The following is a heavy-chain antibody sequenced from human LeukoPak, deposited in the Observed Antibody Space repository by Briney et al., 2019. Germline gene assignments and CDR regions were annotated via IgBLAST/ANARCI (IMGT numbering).Heavy chain of an antibody. CDR1: GFTFDGYA. J-gene: IGHJ4*02. CDR3: AKDIVSGYCSGGSCYHYFVY. V-gene: IGHV3-43*02. D-gene: IGHD2-15*01. CDR2: VSGDGGTT. Sequence: GGSLRLSCAASGFTFDGYAMHWVRQAPGTGLEWVSLVSGDGGTTFYADSVKGRFTISRDNSKNSLYLQMNSLRTEDTALYYCAKDIVSGYCSGGSCYHYFVYWGQGTLVTVSS.